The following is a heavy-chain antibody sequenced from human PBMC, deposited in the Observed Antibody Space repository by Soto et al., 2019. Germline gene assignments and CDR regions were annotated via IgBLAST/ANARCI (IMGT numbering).Heavy chain of an antibody. Sequence: GGSLRLSCAASGFSFSNYGMSWVRQTPGKGLEWLSVISGSASYTYYADSVRGRFTISRDNYKNTLYLQMSSLRAEDTAVYYCAKDNYYDRREYHFDYWGQGTLVTVSS. V-gene: IGHV3-23*01. CDR1: GFSFSNYG. J-gene: IGHJ4*02. CDR3: AKDNYYDRREYHFDY. D-gene: IGHD3-22*01. CDR2: ISGSASYT.